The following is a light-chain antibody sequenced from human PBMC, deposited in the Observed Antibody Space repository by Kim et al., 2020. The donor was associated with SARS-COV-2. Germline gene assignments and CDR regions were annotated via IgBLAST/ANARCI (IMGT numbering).Light chain of an antibody. Sequence: RVTISCTGSNSNIGAGYDVHWYQQVPGTAPKLLIYATNSRPSEVPDRFSGSKSGTSASLAITGLQAEDEADYYCQSYDSSLSAVLFGGGTQLTVL. J-gene: IGLJ2*01. V-gene: IGLV1-40*01. CDR2: ATN. CDR1: NSNIGAGYD. CDR3: QSYDSSLSAVL.